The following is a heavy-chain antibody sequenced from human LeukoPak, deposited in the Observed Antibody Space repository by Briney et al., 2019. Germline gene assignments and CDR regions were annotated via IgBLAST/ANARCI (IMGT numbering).Heavy chain of an antibody. V-gene: IGHV4-34*01. CDR1: GGSFSGYY. J-gene: IGHJ5*02. D-gene: IGHD6-13*01. CDR2: INHGGST. Sequence: SSETLSLTCAVYGGSFSGYYWSWIRQPPGKGLEWIGEINHGGSTNYNPSLKSRVTISVDTSKNQFSLKLSSVTAADTAVYYCARGHYSSSWRRRYNWFDPWGQGTLVTVSS. CDR3: ARGHYSSSWRRRYNWFDP.